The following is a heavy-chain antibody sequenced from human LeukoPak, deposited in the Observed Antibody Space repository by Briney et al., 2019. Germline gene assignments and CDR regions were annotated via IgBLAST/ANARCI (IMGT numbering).Heavy chain of an antibody. CDR3: ARGASRWFLYYFDY. D-gene: IGHD3-3*01. CDR1: GFTFSSYE. Sequence: GGSLRLSCAASGFTFSSYEMNWVRQAPGKGLEWISYISSSVSTIYYADSVKGRFTISRDNAKNSLFLQMNSLRAEDTAIYYCARGASRWFLYYFDYWGQGTLVTVSS. V-gene: IGHV3-48*03. CDR2: ISSSVSTI. J-gene: IGHJ4*02.